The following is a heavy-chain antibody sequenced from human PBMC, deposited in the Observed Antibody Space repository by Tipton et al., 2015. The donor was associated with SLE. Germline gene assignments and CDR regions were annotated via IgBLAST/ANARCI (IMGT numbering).Heavy chain of an antibody. CDR1: GGSISSGSYY. CDR3: ARHGLGGEGATPYYYYYMDV. J-gene: IGHJ6*03. CDR2: IYTSGST. Sequence: TLSLTCTVSGGSISSGSYYWSWIRQPAGKGLEWIGHIYTSGSTNYNPSLKSRVTISVDTSKNQFSLKLSSVTAADTAVYYCARHGLGGEGATPYYYYYMDVWGKGTTVTVSS. V-gene: IGHV4-61*09. D-gene: IGHD1-26*01.